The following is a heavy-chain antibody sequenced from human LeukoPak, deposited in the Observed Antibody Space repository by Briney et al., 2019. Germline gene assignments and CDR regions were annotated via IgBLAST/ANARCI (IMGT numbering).Heavy chain of an antibody. Sequence: GGSLRLSCAASGFTFSNYVMSWVRQAPGKGLEWVSGISGSGGGTYYTDSVKGRFTISRDNSKNTLYLQMNSLRAEDTAVYFCANGWQRLLHPFDDWGQGTLVIVSS. V-gene: IGHV3-23*01. CDR1: GFTFSNYV. CDR3: ANGWQRLLHPFDD. CDR2: ISGSGGGT. J-gene: IGHJ4*02. D-gene: IGHD6-25*01.